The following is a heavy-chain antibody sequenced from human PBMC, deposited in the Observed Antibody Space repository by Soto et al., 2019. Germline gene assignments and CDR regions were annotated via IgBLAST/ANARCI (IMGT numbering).Heavy chain of an antibody. D-gene: IGHD2-2*01. J-gene: IGHJ6*02. Sequence: QVQLVQSGAEVKKPGSSVKVSCKASGGTFSSYAISWVRQAPGQGLEWMGGIIPISGTANYAQKFQGRVTITADESTSTAYMEVSSLRSEDTAAYYCSRSQGSSTTLEIYYYYYYAMDVWGQGTTVTVSS. CDR1: GGTFSSYA. CDR3: SRSQGSSTTLEIYYYYYYAMDV. CDR2: IIPISGTA. V-gene: IGHV1-69*01.